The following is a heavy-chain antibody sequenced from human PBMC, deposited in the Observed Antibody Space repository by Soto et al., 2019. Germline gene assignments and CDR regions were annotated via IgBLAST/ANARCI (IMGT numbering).Heavy chain of an antibody. D-gene: IGHD6-19*01. J-gene: IGHJ6*03. V-gene: IGHV1-2*04. CDR1: GYTFTGYY. CDR3: ASAGYSSGWYDYYMDV. Sequence: ASVKVSCKASGYTFTGYYMHWVRQAPGQGLEWMGWINPNSGGTNYAQKFQGWVTMTRDTSISTAYMELSRLRSDDTAVYYCASAGYSSGWYDYYMDVWGKGTTVTVSS. CDR2: INPNSGGT.